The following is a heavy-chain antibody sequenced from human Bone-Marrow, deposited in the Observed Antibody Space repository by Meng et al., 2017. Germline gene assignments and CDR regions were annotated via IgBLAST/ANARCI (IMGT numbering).Heavy chain of an antibody. CDR2: IYYSGGT. J-gene: IGHJ5*02. Sequence: QLQLQESGPGLVKPSETLSPTCTVSGGSISSSSYYWGWIRQPPGKGLEWIGSIYYSGGTYYNPSLKSRVTISVDTSKNQFSLKVSSVTAADTAVYYCARGGASSKWFDPWGQGTLVTVSS. V-gene: IGHV4-39*02. D-gene: IGHD2/OR15-2a*01. CDR1: GGSISSSSYY. CDR3: ARGGASSKWFDP.